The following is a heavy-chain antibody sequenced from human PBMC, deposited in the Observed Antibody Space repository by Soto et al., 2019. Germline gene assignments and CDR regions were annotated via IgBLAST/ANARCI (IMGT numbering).Heavy chain of an antibody. D-gene: IGHD2-15*01. CDR2: IIPIFGTA. CDR1: EDTFRNYA. CDR3: ARPDCSGGSCYSDDAFDI. V-gene: IGHV1-69*13. Sequence: SVKVSCKASEDTFRNYAISWVRQAPGQGLEWMGGIIPIFGTANYAQKFQGRVTITADEPTSTAYMELSSLRSEDTAVYYCARPDCSGGSCYSDDAFDIWGQGTMVTVSS. J-gene: IGHJ3*02.